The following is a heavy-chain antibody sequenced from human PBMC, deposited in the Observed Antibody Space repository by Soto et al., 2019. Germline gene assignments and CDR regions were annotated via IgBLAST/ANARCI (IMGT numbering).Heavy chain of an antibody. Sequence: GGSLRLSCAASGFTFSSYWMSWVRQAPGKGLEWVANIKQDGSEKYYVDSVKGRFTISRDNAKNSLYLQMNSLRAEDTAVYYCARVGGLRYFDWTYYFDYWGQGTLVTVSS. D-gene: IGHD3-9*01. V-gene: IGHV3-7*01. CDR2: IKQDGSEK. CDR3: ARVGGLRYFDWTYYFDY. CDR1: GFTFSSYW. J-gene: IGHJ4*02.